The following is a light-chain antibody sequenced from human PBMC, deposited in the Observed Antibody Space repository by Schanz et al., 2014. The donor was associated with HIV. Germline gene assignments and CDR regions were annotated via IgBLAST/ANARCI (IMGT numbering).Light chain of an antibody. Sequence: QSALTQPASVSASPGQSITISCTGTGGDIRAYAYVPRYQQPPGKTPRLGIYDVIQRPPGISLRFSGSKSDNTASLTISGLQAEDEATYYCSSYTNFNPRVAFGGGTKLTVL. V-gene: IGLV2-14*03. J-gene: IGLJ3*02. CDR3: SSYTNFNPRVA. CDR2: DVI. CDR1: GGDIRAYAY.